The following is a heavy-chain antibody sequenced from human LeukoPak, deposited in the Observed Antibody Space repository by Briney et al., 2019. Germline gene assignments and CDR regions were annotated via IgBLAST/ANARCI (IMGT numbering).Heavy chain of an antibody. CDR3: ARLWSGGSSPDY. Sequence: PSETLSLTCTVSGGSISSSSYHWGWIRQAPGTGLEWIANMFYSGSTYYNPSLKSRVTMSVDTSKNQFSLKLTSVTAADSAVYYCARLWSGGSSPDYWGQGTLVTVSS. D-gene: IGHD2-15*01. V-gene: IGHV4-39*07. CDR2: MFYSGST. J-gene: IGHJ4*02. CDR1: GGSISSSSYH.